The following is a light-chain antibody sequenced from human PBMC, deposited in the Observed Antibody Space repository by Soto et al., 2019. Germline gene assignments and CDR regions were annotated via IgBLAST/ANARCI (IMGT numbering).Light chain of an antibody. CDR3: QQYGSSPRT. J-gene: IGKJ1*01. V-gene: IGKV3-20*01. CDR1: QSVSSNY. CDR2: GAS. Sequence: EMVLTQSPGTLSLSPGERATLSCRATQSVSSNYLAWYQQKPGQAPRLLIFGASSRATGIPDRFTGSGSGTDSTLTVGRLEPEDFALYYCQQYGSSPRTFGQGAKVDIK.